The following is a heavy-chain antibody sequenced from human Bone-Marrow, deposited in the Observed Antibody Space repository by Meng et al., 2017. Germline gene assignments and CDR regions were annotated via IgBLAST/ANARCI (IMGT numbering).Heavy chain of an antibody. Sequence: LSLTCAASGFTFSSYAMHWVRQAPGKGLEWVAVISYDGSNKYYADSVKGRFTISRDNSKNTLYLQMNSLRAEDTAVYYCARAIVGATIRPRAYGMDVWGQGTTVTVSS. V-gene: IGHV3-30*04. J-gene: IGHJ6*02. CDR1: GFTFSSYA. D-gene: IGHD1-26*01. CDR3: ARAIVGATIRPRAYGMDV. CDR2: ISYDGSNK.